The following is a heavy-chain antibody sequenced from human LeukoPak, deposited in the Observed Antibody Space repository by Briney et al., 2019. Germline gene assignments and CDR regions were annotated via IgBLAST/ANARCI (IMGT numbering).Heavy chain of an antibody. CDR3: ARGQGGCYGDYENVDY. Sequence: GGSLRLSCAASGFTFSSYGMSWVRQAPGKGLEWVSGINWNGGSTGYADSVKGRFTISRENAKNSLYSQMNSLGAEATAFYYCARGQGGCYGDYENVDYWGQGTLVTVSS. V-gene: IGHV3-20*04. D-gene: IGHD4-17*01. CDR2: INWNGGST. CDR1: GFTFSSYG. J-gene: IGHJ4*02.